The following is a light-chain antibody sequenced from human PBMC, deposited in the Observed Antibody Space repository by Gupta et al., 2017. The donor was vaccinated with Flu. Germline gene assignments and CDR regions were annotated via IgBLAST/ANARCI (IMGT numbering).Light chain of an antibody. CDR1: ELGDKY. Sequence: ASITCSGDELGDKYICWYRLKPGQSPVLVIYQNTKRPSGIPERFSGSNSGNTATLTISGTQAMDEADYYCQAWNSRIFGGGTKLTVL. V-gene: IGLV3-1*01. CDR2: QNT. CDR3: QAWNSRI. J-gene: IGLJ2*01.